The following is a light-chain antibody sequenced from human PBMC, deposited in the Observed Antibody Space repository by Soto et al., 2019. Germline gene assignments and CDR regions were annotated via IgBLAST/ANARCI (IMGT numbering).Light chain of an antibody. CDR3: QQVYDFPHT. Sequence: DIQMTQSPSSLSASVGDRVTITCRTSQAINNYLNWYRQKPGKVPEVLIYAASSLQYGVSSRFTGSASRTYFTLTISRLQPEDFATYYCQQVYDFPHTFGQGTKVEV. CDR2: AAS. CDR1: QAINNY. V-gene: IGKV1-39*01. J-gene: IGKJ2*01.